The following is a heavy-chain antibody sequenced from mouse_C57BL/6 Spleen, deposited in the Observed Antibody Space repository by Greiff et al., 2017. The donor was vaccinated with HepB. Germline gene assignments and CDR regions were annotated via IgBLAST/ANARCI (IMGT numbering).Heavy chain of an antibody. Sequence: VQLVESGAELVKPGASVKISCKASGYAFSSYWMNWVKQRPGKGLEWIGQIYPGDGDTNYNGKFKGKATLTADKSSSTAYMQLSSLTSEDSAVYFCASRGSKPGCFDYWGQGTTLTVSS. D-gene: IGHD2-5*01. J-gene: IGHJ2*01. V-gene: IGHV1-80*01. CDR2: IYPGDGDT. CDR3: ASRGSKPGCFDY. CDR1: GYAFSSYW.